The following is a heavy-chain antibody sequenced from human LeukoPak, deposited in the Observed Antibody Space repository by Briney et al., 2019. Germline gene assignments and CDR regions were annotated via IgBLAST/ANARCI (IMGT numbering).Heavy chain of an antibody. V-gene: IGHV4-59*01. J-gene: IGHJ4*02. CDR1: GGSISSYY. CDR2: IYYSGST. D-gene: IGHD5-18*01. CDR3: ARATVVGYSYGPADY. Sequence: SETLCLTCTVSGGSISSYYWSWIRQPPGKGLEGIGYIYYSGSTNYNPSLKSRVTISVDTSKNQFSLKLSSVTAADTTVYYCARATVVGYSYGPADYWGQGTLVTVFS.